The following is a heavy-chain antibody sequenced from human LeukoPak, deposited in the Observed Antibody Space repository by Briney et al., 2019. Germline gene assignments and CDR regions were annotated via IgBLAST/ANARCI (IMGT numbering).Heavy chain of an antibody. CDR1: GGSFSGYY. CDR2: INHSGGT. J-gene: IGHJ4*02. Sequence: SETLSLTCAVYGGSFSGYYWSWIRQPPGKGLEWIGEINHSGGTNYNPSLKSRVTISVDTSKNQFSLKLSSVTAADTAVYYCAGGLGGGQQLVLFDYWGQGTLVTVSS. D-gene: IGHD6-13*01. V-gene: IGHV4-34*01. CDR3: AGGLGGGQQLVLFDY.